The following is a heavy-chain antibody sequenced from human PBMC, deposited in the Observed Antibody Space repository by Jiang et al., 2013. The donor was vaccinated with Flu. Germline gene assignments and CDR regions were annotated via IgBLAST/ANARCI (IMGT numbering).Heavy chain of an antibody. V-gene: IGHV4-59*01. J-gene: IGHJ5*02. Sequence: ALLKPSETLSLTCTVSGGSISSYYWSWIRQPPGKGLEWIGYIYYSGSTNYNPSLKSRVTISVDTSKNQFSLKLSSVTAADTAVYYCARTPGYCSGGSCHPNWFDPWGQGPWSPSPQ. CDR2: IYYSGST. D-gene: IGHD2-15*01. CDR3: ARTPGYCSGGSCHPNWFDP. CDR1: GGSISSYY.